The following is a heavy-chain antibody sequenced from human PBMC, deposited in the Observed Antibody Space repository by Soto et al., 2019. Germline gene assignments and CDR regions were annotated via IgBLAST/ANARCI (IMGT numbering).Heavy chain of an antibody. Sequence: PXETLSLTCAVSGYSISSWYYWCWIRQPPGKVLEWIGSVYHSGNTFYNPSLKSRVTISIDTSRNQFSLKLSSVTAADTAIFYCARVSYCSTNSCSSGDSYYFDYWGRGTLVTVSS. D-gene: IGHD2-2*01. CDR3: ARVSYCSTNSCSSGDSYYFDY. V-gene: IGHV4-38-2*01. CDR2: VYHSGNT. CDR1: GYSISSWYY. J-gene: IGHJ4*02.